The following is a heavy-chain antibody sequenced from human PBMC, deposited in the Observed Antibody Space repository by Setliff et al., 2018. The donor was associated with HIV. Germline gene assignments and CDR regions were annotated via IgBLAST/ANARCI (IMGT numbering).Heavy chain of an antibody. D-gene: IGHD2-21*02. V-gene: IGHV4-30-4*01. Sequence: PSETLSLTCTVSGGSISSGDYYWSWIRQHRGKGLEWIGYIYYNGNAYYYNPSLKSRTTISLDTSMNQFSLKLTSVTAADTAVYYCAREVDVVTTSDAFDIWGQGTMVTVSS. CDR1: GGSISSGDYY. CDR2: IYYNGNAY. J-gene: IGHJ3*02. CDR3: AREVDVVTTSDAFDI.